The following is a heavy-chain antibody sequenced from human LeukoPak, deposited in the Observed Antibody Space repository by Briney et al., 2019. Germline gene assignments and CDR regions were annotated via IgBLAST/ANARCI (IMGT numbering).Heavy chain of an antibody. D-gene: IGHD3-3*01. Sequence: PGGSLRLSCAASGFTFSSYWMSWVRQAPGKGLEWVANIKQDGSEKYYVDSVKGRFTISRDNAKNSLYLQMNSLRAKDTAVYYCARGYYDFWSGYLFYDAFDIWGQGTMVTVSS. CDR2: IKQDGSEK. J-gene: IGHJ3*02. CDR3: ARGYYDFWSGYLFYDAFDI. V-gene: IGHV3-7*01. CDR1: GFTFSSYW.